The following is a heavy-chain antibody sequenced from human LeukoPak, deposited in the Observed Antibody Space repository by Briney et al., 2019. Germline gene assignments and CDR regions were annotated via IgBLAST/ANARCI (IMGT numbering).Heavy chain of an antibody. Sequence: SETLSLTCTVSGGSISSYYWSWIRQPPGKGLEWIGYIYYSGSTNYNPSLKSRVTISVDTSKNQFSLKLSSVTAADTAVYYCARASVYDFWSGSAKYYFDYWSQGTLVTVSS. V-gene: IGHV4-59*01. D-gene: IGHD3-3*01. CDR1: GGSISSYY. CDR3: ARASVYDFWSGSAKYYFDY. J-gene: IGHJ4*02. CDR2: IYYSGST.